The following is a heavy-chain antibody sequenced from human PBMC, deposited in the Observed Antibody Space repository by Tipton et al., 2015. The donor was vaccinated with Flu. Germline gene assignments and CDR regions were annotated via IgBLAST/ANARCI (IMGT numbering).Heavy chain of an antibody. CDR1: GDSISSYY. CDR2: ISSSAIT. D-gene: IGHD6-19*01. CDR3: ARRVAGNGGWYLDL. J-gene: IGHJ2*01. V-gene: IGHV4-4*09. Sequence: QVQLVQSGPEVKPSETLSLTCTVSGDSISSYYWSWIRQPPGKGLEWIGYISSSAITNYSPSLRSRVTISVDRSENQLSLTLNSVTAADTAMYYCARRVAGNGGWYLDLWGRGTLVTVSS.